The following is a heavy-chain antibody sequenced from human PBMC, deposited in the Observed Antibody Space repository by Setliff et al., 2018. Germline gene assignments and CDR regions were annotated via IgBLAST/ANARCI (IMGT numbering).Heavy chain of an antibody. CDR2: ISPANGNT. CDR3: VRSSAPQVVLAADFDF. D-gene: IGHD6-19*01. V-gene: IGHV1-18*01. Sequence: ALVKVSCKASGYNFISYGISWVRQAPGQGLEWMGWISPANGNTNYIQRFQDRVTMTIDTSATTVYMELQSLRSDDTAVYYCVRSSAPQVVLAADFDFWGQGTPVTVSS. CDR1: GYNFISYG. J-gene: IGHJ4*02.